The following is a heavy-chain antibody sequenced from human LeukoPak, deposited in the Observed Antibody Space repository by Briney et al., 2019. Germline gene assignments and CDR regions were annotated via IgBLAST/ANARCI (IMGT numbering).Heavy chain of an antibody. D-gene: IGHD1-14*01. CDR1: GYTFTGYY. V-gene: IGHV1-46*01. CDR2: INPSGGST. CDR3: ARPGNRFVILDAFDI. J-gene: IGHJ3*02. Sequence: ASVKVSCKASGYTFTGYYMHWVRQAPGQGLEWMGIINPSGGSTSYAQKFQGRVTMTRDTSTSTVYMELSSLRSEDTAVYYCARPGNRFVILDAFDIWGQGTMVTVSS.